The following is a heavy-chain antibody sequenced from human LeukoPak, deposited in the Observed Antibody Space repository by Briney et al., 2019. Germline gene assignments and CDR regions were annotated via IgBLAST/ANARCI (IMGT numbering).Heavy chain of an antibody. CDR2: ISGSAGST. V-gene: IGHV3-23*01. D-gene: IGHD3-16*02. CDR3: AKDNSVITFGGVIVN. Sequence: GGSLRLSCAASGFSFSSYAMSWVRQAPGKGLEWVSGISGSAGSTYYGDSVEGRFSISRDNSKNTLYLQMNSLKAEDTAVYYCAKDNSVITFGGVIVNWGQGTLVTVSS. J-gene: IGHJ4*02. CDR1: GFSFSSYA.